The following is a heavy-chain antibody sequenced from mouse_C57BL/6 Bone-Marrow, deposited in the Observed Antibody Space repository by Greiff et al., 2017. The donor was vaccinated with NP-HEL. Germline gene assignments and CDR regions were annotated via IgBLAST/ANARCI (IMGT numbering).Heavy chain of an antibody. D-gene: IGHD1-1*01. V-gene: IGHV8-8*01. J-gene: IGHJ4*01. CDR3: ARMGRGGISVQFITTVYAMDY. CDR1: GFSLSTFGMG. CDR2: IWWDDDK. Sequence: QVTLKVSGPGILQPSQTLSLTCSFSGFSLSTFGMGVGWIRQPSGKGLEWLAHIWWDDDKYFNPALKSRLTISKDTSKNQVFLKIANVDTADTATYYCARMGRGGISVQFITTVYAMDYWGQGTSVTVSS.